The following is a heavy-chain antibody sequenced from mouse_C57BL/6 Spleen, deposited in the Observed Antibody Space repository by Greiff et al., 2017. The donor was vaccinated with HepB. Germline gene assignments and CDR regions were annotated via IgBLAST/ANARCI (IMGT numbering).Heavy chain of an antibody. CDR1: GFTFSDYG. CDR3: ARNYGNYFYYFDY. J-gene: IGHJ2*01. Sequence: EVKLVESGGGLVEPGGSLKLSCAASGFTFSDYGMHWVRQAPEKGLEWVAYISSGSSTIYYADTVKGRFTISRDNAKNTLFLQMTSLRSEDTAMYYCARNYGNYFYYFDYWGQGTTLTVSS. D-gene: IGHD2-1*01. V-gene: IGHV5-17*01. CDR2: ISSGSSTI.